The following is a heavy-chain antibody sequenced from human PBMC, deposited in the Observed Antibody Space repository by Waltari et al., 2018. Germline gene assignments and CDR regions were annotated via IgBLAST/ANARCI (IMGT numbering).Heavy chain of an antibody. J-gene: IGHJ6*02. CDR2: FDPEDGET. D-gene: IGHD3-10*01. Sequence: QVQLVQSGAEVKKPGASVKVSCKVSGYTLTELSMHWVRQAPGKGLAWMGGFDPEDGETIYAQKFQGRGTMTEDTSTDTAYMELSSLRSEDTAVYYCATRTPVIPNYYYYYGMDVWGQGTTVTVSS. CDR3: ATRTPVIPNYYYYYGMDV. V-gene: IGHV1-24*01. CDR1: GYTLTELS.